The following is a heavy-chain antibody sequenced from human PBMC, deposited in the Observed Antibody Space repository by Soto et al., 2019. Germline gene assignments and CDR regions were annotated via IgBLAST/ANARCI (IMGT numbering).Heavy chain of an antibody. D-gene: IGHD3-10*01. Sequence: GGSLRLSCAASGFTFSSYSMSWVRQAPGKGLEWVSGFRSSGDDGTTYYADSVKGRFTISRDNSKNTLFLQMDNLRAEDTAIYYCAKKVNSGPGSQYFDYWGQGXLVTVSS. CDR2: FRSSGDDGTT. J-gene: IGHJ4*02. CDR1: GFTFSSYS. V-gene: IGHV3-23*01. CDR3: AKKVNSGPGSQYFDY.